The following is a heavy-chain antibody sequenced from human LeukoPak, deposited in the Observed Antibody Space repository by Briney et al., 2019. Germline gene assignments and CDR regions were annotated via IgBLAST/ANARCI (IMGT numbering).Heavy chain of an antibody. V-gene: IGHV1-69*05. CDR3: ARDSQVEMGFDY. D-gene: IGHD5-24*01. J-gene: IGHJ4*02. CDR2: IIPIFGTA. Sequence: SVKVTCKASGRTFSSYPISWLRQAPGQGIEWMGGIIPIFGTANDAQKVQSRITITTDETTSTAYMELSSLRSEDTAVYYCARDSQVEMGFDYWGQGTLVTVSS. CDR1: GRTFSSYP.